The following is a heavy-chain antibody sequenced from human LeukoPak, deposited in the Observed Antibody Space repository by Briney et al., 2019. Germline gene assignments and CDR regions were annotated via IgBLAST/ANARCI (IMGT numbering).Heavy chain of an antibody. V-gene: IGHV5-51*01. CDR1: GYSFTSYR. D-gene: IGHD3-3*01. CDR3: ARRVSTLDYDFWSGSMDV. J-gene: IGHJ6*03. Sequence: HGESLKISCKGSGYSFTSYRIGWVRQMPGKGLEWMGIIYPGDCDTRYSPSFQGQVTISADKSISTAYLQWSSLKASDTAMYYCARRVSTLDYDFWSGSMDVWGKGTTVTVSS. CDR2: IYPGDCDT.